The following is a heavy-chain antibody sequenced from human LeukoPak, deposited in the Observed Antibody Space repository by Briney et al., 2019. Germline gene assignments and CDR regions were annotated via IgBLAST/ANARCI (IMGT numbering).Heavy chain of an antibody. Sequence: QFGGSLRLSCAASGFSFSSYWMHWVRQAPGKGLVWVSRIKSDGSSTSYADSVKDRLTISRDNAKNTLYLHMNSLRAEDTAVYYCARERGDPNWFDPWGQGTLVTVSS. CDR3: ARERGDPNWFDP. D-gene: IGHD4-17*01. J-gene: IGHJ5*02. V-gene: IGHV3-74*01. CDR1: GFSFSSYW. CDR2: IKSDGSST.